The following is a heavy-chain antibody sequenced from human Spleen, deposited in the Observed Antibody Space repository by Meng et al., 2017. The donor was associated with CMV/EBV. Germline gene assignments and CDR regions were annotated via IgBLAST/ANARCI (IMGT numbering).Heavy chain of an antibody. D-gene: IGHD3-22*01. CDR3: AKDRSSGVFDY. J-gene: IGHJ4*02. CDR1: GCPFSSYS. Sequence: GGGLVQPWGSPLCSCATSGCPFSSYSRGWVRQAPGKGLEWVSAISGSGGSSYYADSVEGRFTISRDNSKNTLYLQMNSLRAEDTAVYYCAKDRSSGVFDYWGQGTLVTVSS. CDR2: ISGSGGSS. V-gene: IGHV3-23*01.